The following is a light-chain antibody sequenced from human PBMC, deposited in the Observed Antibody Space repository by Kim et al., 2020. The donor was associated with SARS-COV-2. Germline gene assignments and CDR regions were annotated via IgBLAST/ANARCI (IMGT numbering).Light chain of an antibody. CDR3: QQYNNWPYT. V-gene: IGKV3-15*01. CDR1: QSVSSK. CDR2: AAS. Sequence: SVSPGERATLSCRASQSVSSKLAWYQQKPGQAPRFLIYAASTRATGIPARFSGSGSGTEFTLIISSLQSEDFAVYYCQQYNNWPYTFGQGTKLEI. J-gene: IGKJ2*01.